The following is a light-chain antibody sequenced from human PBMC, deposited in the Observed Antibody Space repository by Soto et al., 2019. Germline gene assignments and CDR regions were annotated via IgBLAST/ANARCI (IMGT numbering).Light chain of an antibody. Sequence: QSALTQPASVSGSPGQSITISCTGTSSDVGGYKYVSWYQQYPGKAPKLMIYEGSKRPSGVSNRFSGSKSGNTASLTISGLQAEDEADYYCCSYAGSSILFGGGTKLTVL. J-gene: IGLJ2*01. CDR3: CSYAGSSIL. CDR2: EGS. V-gene: IGLV2-23*01. CDR1: SSDVGGYKY.